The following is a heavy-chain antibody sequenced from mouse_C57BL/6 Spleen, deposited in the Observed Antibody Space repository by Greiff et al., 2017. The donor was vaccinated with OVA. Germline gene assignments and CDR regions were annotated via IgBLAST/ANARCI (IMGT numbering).Heavy chain of an antibody. CDR1: GYTFTSYW. D-gene: IGHD1-1*01. Sequence: VQLQQPGAELVKPGASVKMSCKASGYTFTSYWITWVKQRPGQGLEWIGDIYPGSGSQNYNEKFKSKATLTVDTSASTAYMQLSSLTSEDSAVYYCARYEDYYGPWFAYWGQGTLVTVSA. CDR2: IYPGSGSQ. J-gene: IGHJ3*01. V-gene: IGHV1-55*01. CDR3: ARYEDYYGPWFAY.